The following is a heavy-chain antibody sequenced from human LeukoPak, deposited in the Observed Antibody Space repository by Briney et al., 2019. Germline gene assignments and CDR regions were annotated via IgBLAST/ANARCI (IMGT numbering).Heavy chain of an antibody. CDR3: AKDFGHQRTDC. D-gene: IGHD3-3*01. Sequence: SETLSLTCAVSGDSISRTNFYWGWIRQPPGEGPEWIGSVFYDGTTYYHPSLESRATVSVDTSKTQFFLKLSSVTAADTAVYYCAKDFGHQRTDCWGQGTLVTVSS. CDR2: VFYDGTT. CDR1: GDSISRTNFY. J-gene: IGHJ4*02. V-gene: IGHV4-39*02.